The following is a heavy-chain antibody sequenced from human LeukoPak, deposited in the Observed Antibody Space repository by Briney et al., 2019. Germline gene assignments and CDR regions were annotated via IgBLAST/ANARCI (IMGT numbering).Heavy chain of an antibody. D-gene: IGHD5/OR15-5a*01. CDR1: GGSISSYY. CDR2: IYTTGTT. V-gene: IGHV4-4*07. J-gene: IGHJ5*02. CDR3: ARVGTSVGYNWFDP. Sequence: SETLSLTCTVSGGSISSYYWSWIRQPAGKGLEWIGHIYTTGTTNYNPSLKSRVTMSVDMSKNQFSLKLSSVTAADTAVYYCARVGTSVGYNWFDPWGQGTLVTVSS.